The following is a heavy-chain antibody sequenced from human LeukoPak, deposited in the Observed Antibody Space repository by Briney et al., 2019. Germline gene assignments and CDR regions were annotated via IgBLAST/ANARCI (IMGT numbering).Heavy chain of an antibody. CDR3: ARDSSDTVAEYYFDY. CDR1: GFTFSSYS. Sequence: GKSLRLSCAASGFTFSSYSIHWVRQAPGEGLEWVAVISYDGSSKDYADSVTGRFTISRDNSKNTLYLQMHSLRAEDTALYYCARDSSDTVAEYYFDYWGQGTLVTVSS. CDR2: ISYDGSSK. J-gene: IGHJ4*02. D-gene: IGHD5-12*01. V-gene: IGHV3-30-3*01.